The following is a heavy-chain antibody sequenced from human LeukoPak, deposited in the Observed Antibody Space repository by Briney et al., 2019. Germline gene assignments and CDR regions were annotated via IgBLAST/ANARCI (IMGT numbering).Heavy chain of an antibody. V-gene: IGHV4-59*08. CDR1: GGSISPYY. J-gene: IGHJ2*01. CDR2: IYYSGST. D-gene: IGHD3-16*01. CDR3: ARFGTYWYFDL. Sequence: SETLSLTCTVSGGSISPYYWSWIRQPPGKGLEWIGYIYYSGSTNYNPSLKSRVTISVDTSKNQFSLKLSSVTAADTAVYYCARFGTYWYFDLWGRGTLVTVSS.